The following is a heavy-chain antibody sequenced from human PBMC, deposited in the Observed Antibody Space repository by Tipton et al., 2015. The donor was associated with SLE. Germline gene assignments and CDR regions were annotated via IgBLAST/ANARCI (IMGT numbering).Heavy chain of an antibody. D-gene: IGHD5-18*01. CDR1: GFTFSSYW. CDR3: ARDRSRRGYSYGYVCLY. CDR2: INWNGGST. V-gene: IGHV3-20*04. Sequence: SLRLSCAASGFTFSSYWMHWVRQVPGKGLEWVAGINWNGGSTGYADSVKGRFTISRDNAKNSLYLQMNSLRAEDTALYYCARDRSRRGYSYGYVCLYWGQGTMVTVSS. J-gene: IGHJ3*01.